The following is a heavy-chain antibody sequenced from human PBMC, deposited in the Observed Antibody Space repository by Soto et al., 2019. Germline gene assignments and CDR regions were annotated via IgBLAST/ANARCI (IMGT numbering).Heavy chain of an antibody. V-gene: IGHV4-59*11. D-gene: IGHD4-17*01. CDR2: IYYSGST. CDR3: ARADYGDYDY. J-gene: IGHJ4*02. Sequence: THSLTCPVAGGSLSSHGWSWLRPPPGKGLEWIGYIYYSGSTNYNPSLKSRVTISVDTSKNQFSLKLSSVTAADTAVYYCARADYGDYDYWGQGTLVTVS. CDR1: GGSLSSHG.